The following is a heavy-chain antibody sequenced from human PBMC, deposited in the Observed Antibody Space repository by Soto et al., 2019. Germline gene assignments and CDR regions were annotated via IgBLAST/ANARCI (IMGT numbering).Heavy chain of an antibody. CDR2: IKQDGSEK. CDR1: GFTFSNYW. Sequence: GGSLRLSCAASGFTFSNYWMSWVRQAPGKGLEWVANIKQDGSEKYYLDSVKGRFTISRDNAKNSLSLQMNSLRAEDTAVYYCARADDSSGYTRGKYYYYAMDVWGQGTTVTVSS. V-gene: IGHV3-7*01. CDR3: ARADDSSGYTRGKYYYYAMDV. J-gene: IGHJ6*02. D-gene: IGHD3-22*01.